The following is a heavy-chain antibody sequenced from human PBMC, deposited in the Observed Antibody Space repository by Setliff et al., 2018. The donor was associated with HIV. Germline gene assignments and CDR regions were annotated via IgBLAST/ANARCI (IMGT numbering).Heavy chain of an antibody. CDR2: ISHGGST. CDR3: ARLGEF. J-gene: IGHJ4*02. V-gene: IGHV4-34*01. D-gene: IGHD3-16*01. Sequence: SETLSLTCAVYGGSFSAYYWTWIRQPPGKGLEWIGEISHGGSTSYNPSLKSRVTISLGTSKNQFSLNLTSVTAADTAVYYCARLGEFWSQGSLVTVSS. CDR1: GGSFSAYY.